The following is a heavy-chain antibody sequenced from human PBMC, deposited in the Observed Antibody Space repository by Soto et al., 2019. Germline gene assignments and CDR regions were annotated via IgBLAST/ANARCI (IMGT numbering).Heavy chain of an antibody. Sequence: SETLSLTCAVYGGSFSGYYWSWIRQPPGKGLEWIGEINHSGRTNYNPSLKSRVTMSVDTSKNQFSLTLTSVTAADTAVYYCAACYSQGPSFDPWGQGTLVTVSS. CDR3: AACYSQGPSFDP. J-gene: IGHJ5*02. D-gene: IGHD2-15*01. CDR2: INHSGRT. CDR1: GGSFSGYY. V-gene: IGHV4-34*01.